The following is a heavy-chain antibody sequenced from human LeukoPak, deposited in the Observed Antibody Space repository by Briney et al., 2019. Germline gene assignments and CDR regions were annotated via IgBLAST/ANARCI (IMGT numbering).Heavy chain of an antibody. V-gene: IGHV3-7*01. CDR2: IKQDGSEK. Sequence: GGSLRLSCAASEFTFSSYWMSWVRQAPGKGLEWVANIKQDGSEKYYVDSVKGRFTISRDNAKNSLYLQMNSLRAEDTAVYYCASKWEAGYWGQGTLVTVSS. CDR1: EFTFSSYW. CDR3: ASKWEAGY. D-gene: IGHD1-26*01. J-gene: IGHJ4*02.